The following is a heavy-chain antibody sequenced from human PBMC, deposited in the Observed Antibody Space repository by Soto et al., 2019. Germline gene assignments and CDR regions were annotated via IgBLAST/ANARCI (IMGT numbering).Heavy chain of an antibody. Sequence: SGGSLRLSCEASGFNFVAYAMSWVRQAPGKGLEWVSGISGSSSGTYYTDSVKGRFTISRDNSKNTVYLQMNSLRGEDTAVYYCAKDRSENFWVYYYAMDVWGQGTAVTVSS. D-gene: IGHD6-19*01. CDR3: AKDRSENFWVYYYAMDV. CDR1: GFNFVAYA. J-gene: IGHJ6*02. V-gene: IGHV3-23*01. CDR2: ISGSSSGT.